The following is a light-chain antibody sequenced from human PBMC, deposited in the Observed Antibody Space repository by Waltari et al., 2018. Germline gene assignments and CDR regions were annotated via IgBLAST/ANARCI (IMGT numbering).Light chain of an antibody. J-gene: IGKJ2*01. CDR3: QQTSSSPYT. V-gene: IGKV1-39*01. CDR2: AAS. CDR1: QNINTS. Sequence: DIQLTQAPSSLSASVGDRVTIACRTSQNINTSLNWYHQKPGKAPNLLIYAASTLLSGVPSRFSGGGSGTYFTLTINSLKPEDFATYYCQQTSSSPYTFGQGTNVGIK.